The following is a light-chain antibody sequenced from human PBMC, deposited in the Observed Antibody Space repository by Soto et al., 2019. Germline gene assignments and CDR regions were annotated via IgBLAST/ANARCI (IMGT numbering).Light chain of an antibody. Sequence: DIQMTQSPSSLSASVGDRVTITCRASQSISTYVSWYQHRPGKAPKLLIYSASPLQSGVPPRFSGSGSGTDFTLTISSLQPEDFATYYWQQSFNTLTFGGGTKVEIE. CDR1: QSISTY. V-gene: IGKV1-39*01. J-gene: IGKJ4*01. CDR2: SAS. CDR3: QQSFNTLT.